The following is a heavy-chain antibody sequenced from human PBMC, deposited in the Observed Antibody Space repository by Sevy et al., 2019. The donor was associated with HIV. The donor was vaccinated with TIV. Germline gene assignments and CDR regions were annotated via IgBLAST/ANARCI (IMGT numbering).Heavy chain of an antibody. CDR1: GFTFSSYA. D-gene: IGHD2-21*02. J-gene: IGHJ1*01. CDR2: ISGSGGST. CDR3: AKEAIVVVTASHYFQH. Sequence: GGSLRLSCAASGFTFSSYAMSWVRQAPGKVLEWVSAISGSGGSTYYADSVKGRFTISRDNSKNTLYLQMNSLRAEDTAVYYCAKEAIVVVTASHYFQHWGQGTLVTVSS. V-gene: IGHV3-23*01.